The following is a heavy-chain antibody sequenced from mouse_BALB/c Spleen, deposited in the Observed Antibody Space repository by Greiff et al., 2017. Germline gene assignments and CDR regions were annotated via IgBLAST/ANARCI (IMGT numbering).Heavy chain of an antibody. V-gene: IGHV1-18*01. CDR2: INPNNGGT. J-gene: IGHJ3*01. D-gene: IGHD2-14*01. CDR1: GYTFTDYN. Sequence: EVKLQESGPELVKPGASVKIPCKASGYTFTDYNMDWVKQSHGKSLEWIGDINPNNGGTIYNQKFKGKATLTVDKSSSTAYMELLSLTSEDTAVYYCARRGYRYDWFAYWGQGTLVTVSA. CDR3: ARRGYRYDWFAY.